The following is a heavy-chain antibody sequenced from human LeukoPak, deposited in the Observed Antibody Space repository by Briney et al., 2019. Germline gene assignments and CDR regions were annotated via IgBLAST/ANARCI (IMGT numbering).Heavy chain of an antibody. Sequence: GASVKVSCKASGYTFTSYGISWVRQAPGQGLEWMGWISAYNGNTNHAQKLQGRVTMTTDTSTSTAYMELRSLRSDDTAVYYCARGPYCSSTSCQGAFDIWGQGTMVTVSS. J-gene: IGHJ3*02. CDR3: ARGPYCSSTSCQGAFDI. V-gene: IGHV1-18*01. CDR2: ISAYNGNT. CDR1: GYTFTSYG. D-gene: IGHD2-2*01.